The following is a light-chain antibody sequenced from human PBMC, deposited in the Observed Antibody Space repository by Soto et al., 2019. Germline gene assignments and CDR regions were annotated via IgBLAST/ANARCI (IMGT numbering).Light chain of an antibody. CDR1: QGISSY. Sequence: DIQITQSPSAMSASVGDRVTITCRASQGISSYLAWYQQKPGKAPKLLIYAASSLQTGVPSRFSGSGSGTDFTLTISSLQPEDFATYYRQQSHSTPLTFGGGTKVDIK. CDR3: QQSHSTPLT. V-gene: IGKV1-39*01. CDR2: AAS. J-gene: IGKJ4*01.